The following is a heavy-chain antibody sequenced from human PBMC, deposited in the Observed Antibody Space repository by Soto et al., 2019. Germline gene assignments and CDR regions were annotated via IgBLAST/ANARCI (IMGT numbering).Heavy chain of an antibody. CDR1: GYSFAGYW. V-gene: IGHV5-10-1*01. J-gene: IGHJ4*02. Sequence: ASLKISCKGSGYSFAGYWITWVRQKPGKGLEWMGRIDPSDSQTYYSPSFRGHVTISVTKSITTVFLQWSSLRASDTAMYYCARQIYDSDTGPNFQYYFDSWGQGTPVTVSS. D-gene: IGHD3-22*01. CDR2: IDPSDSQT. CDR3: ARQIYDSDTGPNFQYYFDS.